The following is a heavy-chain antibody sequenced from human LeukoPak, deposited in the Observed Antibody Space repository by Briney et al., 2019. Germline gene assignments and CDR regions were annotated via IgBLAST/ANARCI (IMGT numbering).Heavy chain of an antibody. CDR3: ARDPGSYRSDY. V-gene: IGHV1-18*01. J-gene: IGHJ4*02. D-gene: IGHD3-16*02. CDR1: GYTFTSYG. CDR2: ISTYKNNT. Sequence: ASVKVSCKASGYTFTSYGISWVRQAPGQGLEWMGWISTYKNNTNYAQKLQGRVTMTTDTSTSTAYMELRSLRSDDTAVYYCARDPGSYRSDYWGQGTQVTVSS.